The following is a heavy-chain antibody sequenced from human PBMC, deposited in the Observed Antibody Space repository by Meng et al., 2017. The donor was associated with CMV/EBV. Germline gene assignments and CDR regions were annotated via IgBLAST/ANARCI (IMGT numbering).Heavy chain of an antibody. CDR1: YY. D-gene: IGHD3-3*01. V-gene: IGHV1-2*02. Sequence: YYMHWVGQAPGQGLEWMGWINPNSGGTNYAQKFQGRVTMTRDTSISTAYMELSRLRSDDTAVYYCARVALRHDFWSGYYSSYYFDYWGQGTLVTVSS. J-gene: IGHJ4*02. CDR2: INPNSGGT. CDR3: ARVALRHDFWSGYYSSYYFDY.